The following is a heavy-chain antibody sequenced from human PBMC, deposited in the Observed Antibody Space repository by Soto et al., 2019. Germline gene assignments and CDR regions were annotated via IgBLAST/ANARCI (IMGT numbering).Heavy chain of an antibody. CDR2: VSTSGRST. J-gene: IGHJ4*02. D-gene: IGHD2-15*01. Sequence: VSLRLSCSASGFIFSESTIYWVRQVPGKGLEAISAVSTSGRSTYYADSVKDRFTISRDNSKNTLFLQMGSLRPEDTAIYYCVKQAHGLDGVAFDYWGQGTQGTVSA. CDR3: VKQAHGLDGVAFDY. CDR1: GFIFSEST. V-gene: IGHV3-64D*06.